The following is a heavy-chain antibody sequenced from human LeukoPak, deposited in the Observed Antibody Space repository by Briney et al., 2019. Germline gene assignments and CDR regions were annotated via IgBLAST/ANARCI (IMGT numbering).Heavy chain of an antibody. CDR3: AREACSSTSCHTYYYYGMDV. Sequence: TGGSLRLSCAASGFTFSSYAMSWVRQAPGKGLEWVSAISGSGGSTYYADSVKGRFTISRDNSKNTLYLQMNSLRAEDTAVYYCAREACSSTSCHTYYYYGMDVWGQGTTVTVSS. J-gene: IGHJ6*02. CDR2: ISGSGGST. D-gene: IGHD2-2*02. V-gene: IGHV3-23*01. CDR1: GFTFSSYA.